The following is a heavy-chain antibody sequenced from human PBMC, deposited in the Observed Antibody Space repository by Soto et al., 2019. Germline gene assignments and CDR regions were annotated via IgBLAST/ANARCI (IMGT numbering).Heavy chain of an antibody. V-gene: IGHV1-8*02. CDR1: GYTFTTCD. D-gene: IGHD6-25*01. Sequence: ASVKVSCKASGYTFTTCDIHWVRQAPGRGLEWMGWMNPSTGKTGNAQRFQGRVTMTRDTSTSTAYMEVSSLRSEDTGVYYCVRRKERSGPHYFDAWGQGTLVTVSS. J-gene: IGHJ4*02. CDR2: MNPSTGKT. CDR3: VRRKERSGPHYFDA.